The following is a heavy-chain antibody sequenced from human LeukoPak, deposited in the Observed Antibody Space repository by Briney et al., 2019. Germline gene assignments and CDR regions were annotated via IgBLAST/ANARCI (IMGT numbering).Heavy chain of an antibody. D-gene: IGHD3-10*01. CDR2: ISGSGGST. CDR1: GFTFSRYG. CDR3: AKGARFGELLSNWFDP. J-gene: IGHJ5*02. V-gene: IGHV3-23*01. Sequence: GGSLRLSCAASGFTFSRYGMSWVRQAPGKGLEWVSAISGSGGSTYYADCVKGRFTISRDNSKNTLYLQMNSLRAEDTAVYYCAKGARFGELLSNWFDPWGQGTLVTVSS.